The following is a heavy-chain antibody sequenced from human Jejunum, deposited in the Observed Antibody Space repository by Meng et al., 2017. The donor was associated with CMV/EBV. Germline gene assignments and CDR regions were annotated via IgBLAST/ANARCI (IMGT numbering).Heavy chain of an antibody. CDR2: INPSAETT. CDR3: AREGGSIWGDYFDY. V-gene: IGHV1-46*01. CDR1: GFTFTTYY. J-gene: IGHJ4*02. D-gene: IGHD3-16*01. Sequence: GFTFTTYYIHWVRQAPGQGLEWMGVINPSAETTTYAQEFQGRVTMTGDRSTGIFYMDLGSLRSDDTAVYYCAREGGSIWGDYFDYWGQGTRVTVSS.